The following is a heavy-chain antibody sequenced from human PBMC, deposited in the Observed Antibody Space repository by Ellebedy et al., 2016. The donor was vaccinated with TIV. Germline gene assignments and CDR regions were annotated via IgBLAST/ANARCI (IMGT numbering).Heavy chain of an antibody. Sequence: AASVKVSCKASGYTFTSDLMHWVRQAPGQGLEWMGTVNPFNGGTGYAQRFQGRVTMTRDTSASTVYMELSSLRSDDTAVYYCAREGGVYYFDYWGQGTLVTVSS. V-gene: IGHV1-46*01. CDR3: AREGGVYYFDY. D-gene: IGHD2-8*02. J-gene: IGHJ4*02. CDR2: VNPFNGGT. CDR1: GYTFTSDL.